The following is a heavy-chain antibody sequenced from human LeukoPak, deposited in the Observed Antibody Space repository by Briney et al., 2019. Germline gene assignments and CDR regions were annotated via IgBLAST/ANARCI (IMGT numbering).Heavy chain of an antibody. D-gene: IGHD3-9*01. Sequence: GASVKVSCKASGYTFTSYGISWVRQAPGQGLEWMGWISAYNGNTNYAQKLQGRVTMTTDTSTSTAYMELRSLRSDDTAVYYCAREPPYYDILTGYYYYYYMDVWGKGTTVTVSS. CDR3: AREPPYYDILTGYYYYYYMDV. J-gene: IGHJ6*03. CDR1: GYTFTSYG. V-gene: IGHV1-18*01. CDR2: ISAYNGNT.